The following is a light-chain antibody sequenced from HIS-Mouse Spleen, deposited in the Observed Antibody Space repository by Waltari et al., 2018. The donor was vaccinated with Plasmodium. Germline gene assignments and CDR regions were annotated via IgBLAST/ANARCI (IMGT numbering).Light chain of an antibody. CDR1: QSVCSN. Sequence: EIVMTQSPATMSLSPGEQATLSCRASQSVCSNLAWYQQKPGQAPRLLNYGASTRATGIPARFSGSGSGTEFTLTISSLQSEDFAVYYCQQYNNWSFTFGPGTKVDIK. CDR3: QQYNNWSFT. CDR2: GAS. V-gene: IGKV3-15*01. J-gene: IGKJ3*01.